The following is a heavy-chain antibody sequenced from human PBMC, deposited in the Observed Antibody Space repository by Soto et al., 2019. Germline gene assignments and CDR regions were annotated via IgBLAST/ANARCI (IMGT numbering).Heavy chain of an antibody. Sequence: SETLSLTCTVSGGSISIYYWRWMRHPPGKGLEWIGYIYYSGSTNYNPSLKSRVTISVDTSKNQFSLKLSSVTAADTAVYYCARGGKGYDFWTAPYDAFDIWGQGTMVTVSS. V-gene: IGHV4-59*01. CDR3: ARGGKGYDFWTAPYDAFDI. D-gene: IGHD3-3*01. CDR1: GGSISIYY. J-gene: IGHJ3*02. CDR2: IYYSGST.